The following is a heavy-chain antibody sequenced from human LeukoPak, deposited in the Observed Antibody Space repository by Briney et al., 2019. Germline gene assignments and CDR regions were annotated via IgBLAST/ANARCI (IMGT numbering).Heavy chain of an antibody. CDR2: MNPNSGNT. J-gene: IGHJ6*03. V-gene: IGHV1-8*01. CDR1: GYTFTSYD. CDR3: ARATLPPPYYYYYMDV. Sequence: ASVKVSCKASGYTFTSYDINWVRQATGQGLEWMGWMNPNSGNTGYAQKFQGRVTITRNTSISTAYMELSSLRSEDTAVYYCARATLPPPYYYYYMDVWGKGTTVTVSS.